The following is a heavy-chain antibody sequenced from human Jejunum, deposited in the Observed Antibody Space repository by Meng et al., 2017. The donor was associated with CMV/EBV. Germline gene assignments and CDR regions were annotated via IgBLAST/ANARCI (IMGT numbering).Heavy chain of an antibody. CDR3: AKDGGSFLDYYFDY. CDR1: YYTFTAYY. D-gene: IGHD2-15*01. CDR2: INPNAGST. V-gene: IGHV1-2*02. J-gene: IGHJ4*02. Sequence: SYYTFTAYYVRWVRQAPVQGLDWMGCINPNAGSTNYAQKFQGRVTITRDSSTNPAYMELTRLRSDDTALYYCAKDGGSFLDYYFDYWGQGTLVTVSS.